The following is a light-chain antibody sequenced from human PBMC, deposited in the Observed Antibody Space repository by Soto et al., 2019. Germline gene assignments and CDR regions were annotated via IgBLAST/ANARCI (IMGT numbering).Light chain of an antibody. CDR2: EAS. CDR1: QTVSSS. Sequence: EIVLTQSPATLSLSPGERATLSCRASQTVSSSLAWYQQKPGQAPRLLIYEASNRATGIPARFSGSGSGADFTLTISSLEPEDFGFYYCQQRINWPLTFGGGTKVEIK. V-gene: IGKV3-11*01. CDR3: QQRINWPLT. J-gene: IGKJ4*01.